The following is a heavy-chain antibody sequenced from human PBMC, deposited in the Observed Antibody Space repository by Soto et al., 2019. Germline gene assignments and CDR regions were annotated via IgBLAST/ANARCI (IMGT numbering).Heavy chain of an antibody. J-gene: IGHJ4*02. CDR1: GFTFSSYA. Sequence: QPWGSLRLSCAASGFTFSSYAMSWVRQAPGKGLEWVSAISGSGGSTYYADSVKGRFTISRDNSKNTLYLQMNSLRAEDTAVYYCAKHETYSSLRNFDYWGQGTLVTSPQ. V-gene: IGHV3-23*01. CDR3: AKHETYSSLRNFDY. CDR2: ISGSGGST. D-gene: IGHD6-13*01.